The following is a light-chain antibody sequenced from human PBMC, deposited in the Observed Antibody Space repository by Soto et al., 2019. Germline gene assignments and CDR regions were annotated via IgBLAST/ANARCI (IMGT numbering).Light chain of an antibody. J-gene: IGKJ3*01. CDR2: GAS. CDR3: QQFGSSPGFT. Sequence: EIVLTQSPGTLSLSPGERATLSCRASQSINNRYLAWYQQKPGQAPRLLIYGASSRATGIPDRFIGSGSGKDLTLTISRLEPEDFAVYYCQQFGSSPGFTFGPGTKVDIK. CDR1: QSINNRY. V-gene: IGKV3-20*01.